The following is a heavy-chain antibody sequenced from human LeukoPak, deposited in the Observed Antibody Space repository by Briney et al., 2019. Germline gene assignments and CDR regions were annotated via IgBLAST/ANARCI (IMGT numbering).Heavy chain of an antibody. Sequence: GASVKVSCKASGYTFTYRYLHWVRQAPGQALEWMGWLTPFNGNTNYAQKFQDRVTITRDKSMNTAYMELSSLISEDTAMYYCAIDYGGSQSFDYWGQGTLVTVSS. J-gene: IGHJ4*02. V-gene: IGHV1-45*02. D-gene: IGHD4-23*01. CDR3: AIDYGGSQSFDY. CDR1: GYTFTYRY. CDR2: LTPFNGNT.